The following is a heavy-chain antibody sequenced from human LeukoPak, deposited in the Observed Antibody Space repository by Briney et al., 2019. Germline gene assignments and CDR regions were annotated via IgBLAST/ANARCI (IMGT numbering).Heavy chain of an antibody. V-gene: IGHV3-30*04. CDR3: AKDSLRGYSYGPFDY. CDR2: ISYDGSNK. J-gene: IGHJ4*02. CDR1: GFTFSGSA. Sequence: GGSLRLSCAASGFTFSGSAMHWVRQAPGKGLEWVAVISYDGSNKYYADSVKGRFTISRDNSKNTLYLQMNSLRAEDTAVYYCAKDSLRGYSYGPFDYWGQGTLVTVSS. D-gene: IGHD5-18*01.